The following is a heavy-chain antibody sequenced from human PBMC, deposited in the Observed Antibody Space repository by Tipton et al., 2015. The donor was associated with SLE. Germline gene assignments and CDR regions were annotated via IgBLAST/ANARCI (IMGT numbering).Heavy chain of an antibody. CDR2: IRYDGSNK. V-gene: IGHV3-30*02. CDR1: RFSFSTYG. Sequence: GSLRLSCAASRFSFSTYGMHWVRQAPGKGLEWVAFIRYDGSNKYYADSVKGRFTISRDISKNTLYLQMNSLKTEDTAIYYCATDWDYHASWGQGTLVTVSS. J-gene: IGHJ5*02. CDR3: ATDWDYHAS. D-gene: IGHD4/OR15-4a*01.